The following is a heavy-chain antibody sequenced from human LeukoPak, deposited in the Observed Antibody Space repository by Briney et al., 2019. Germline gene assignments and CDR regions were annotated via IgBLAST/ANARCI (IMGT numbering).Heavy chain of an antibody. CDR2: ISWNSGSI. J-gene: IGHJ4*02. CDR3: AKSPNYYDSSGYS. D-gene: IGHD3-22*01. V-gene: IGHV3-9*01. Sequence: GGSLRLSCAASGFTFDDYAMHWVRQAPGKGLEWVSGISWNSGSIGYADSVKGRFTICRDNAKNSLYLQMNSLRAEDTALYYCAKSPNYYDSSGYSWGQGTPVTVSS. CDR1: GFTFDDYA.